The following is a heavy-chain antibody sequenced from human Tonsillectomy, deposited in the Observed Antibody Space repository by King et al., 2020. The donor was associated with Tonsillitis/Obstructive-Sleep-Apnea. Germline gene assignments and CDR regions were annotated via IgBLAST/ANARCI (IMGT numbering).Heavy chain of an antibody. CDR2: ISSSGTTI. CDR1: GFTFSNYE. V-gene: IGHV3-48*03. CDR3: ARKGGIQVWAHFEN. D-gene: IGHD5-18*01. Sequence: VQLVESGGGLVQTGGSLRLSCAASGFTFSNYEMNSVRQAPGKGLEWGSYISSSGTTIYYENSVKGRVTISRENAKNSLYLQMNSLRAEDTAVYYCARKGGIQVWAHFENWGQGTLVTVSS. J-gene: IGHJ4*02.